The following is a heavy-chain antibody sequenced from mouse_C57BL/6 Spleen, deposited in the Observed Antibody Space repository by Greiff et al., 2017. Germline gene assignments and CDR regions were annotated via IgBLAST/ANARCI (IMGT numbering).Heavy chain of an antibody. J-gene: IGHJ3*01. Sequence: QVQLQQPGAELVKPGASVKVSCKASGYTFTSYWMHWVKQRPGQGLEWIGRLHPSDSDTNYNQKFKGKATLTVDTSSSTAYMQLSSLTSEDSAVYYCAMYYYGSSNRFAYWGQGTLGTVSA. D-gene: IGHD1-1*01. CDR2: LHPSDSDT. CDR3: AMYYYGSSNRFAY. CDR1: GYTFTSYW. V-gene: IGHV1-74*01.